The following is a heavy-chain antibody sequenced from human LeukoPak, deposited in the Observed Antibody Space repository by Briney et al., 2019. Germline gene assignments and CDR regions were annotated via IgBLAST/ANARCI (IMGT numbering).Heavy chain of an antibody. J-gene: IGHJ6*02. CDR3: AREMGVVTAHGIDV. V-gene: IGHV4-39*02. D-gene: IGHD4-23*01. CDR1: GGSISSISSNNYH. CDR2: IYYSGST. Sequence: PSETLSLTCIVSGGSISSISSNNYHWRWIRQPPGKGLEWIGSIYYSGSTYYNPSLKSRVTISVDTSKNQFSLKLSSVTAADTALYYCAREMGVVTAHGIDVWGQGTTVTVSS.